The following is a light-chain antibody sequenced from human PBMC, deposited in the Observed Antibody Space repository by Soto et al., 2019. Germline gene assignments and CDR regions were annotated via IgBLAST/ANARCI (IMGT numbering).Light chain of an antibody. CDR1: QSVRTTF. CDR2: GAY. CDR3: EYYGRPIT. V-gene: IGKV3-20*01. J-gene: IGKJ5*01. Sequence: SPCTXSLRKWERPPGACRDSQSVRTTFSVWYKQRTGKXPXXXIYGAYTRATGITNRFSGSGYGTDFTLTRRRLESEAPAVYYCEYYGRPITVGDGRRLEI.